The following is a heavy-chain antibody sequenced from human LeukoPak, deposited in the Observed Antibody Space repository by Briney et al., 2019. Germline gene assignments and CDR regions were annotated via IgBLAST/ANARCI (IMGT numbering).Heavy chain of an antibody. V-gene: IGHV3-74*01. CDR2: INTYGSTT. CDR3: AGDLNYNHY. Sequence: PGGSETLFCEASGSTFKTHYMLWVRQAPGKGLVWVSRINTYGSTTNYADSVKGRFTIPRDNLKATLYLQMNSLRVEDTAVYYCAGDLNYNHYWGQGNLATVS. J-gene: IGHJ1*01. CDR1: GSTFKTHY. D-gene: IGHD4-11*01.